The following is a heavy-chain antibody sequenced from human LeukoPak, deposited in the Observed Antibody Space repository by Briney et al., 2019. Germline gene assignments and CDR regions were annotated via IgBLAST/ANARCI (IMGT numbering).Heavy chain of an antibody. Sequence: PGGSLRLSCAASGFTFSSYEMNWVRQAPGKGLEWVSYISSSGSTIYYADSVKGRFTISRDNAKNSLYLQMNSLRAEDTAVYYCARDRSMATRLWTPTDYWGQGTLVNVSS. CDR2: ISSSGSTI. CDR3: ARDRSMATRLWTPTDY. J-gene: IGHJ4*02. CDR1: GFTFSSYE. D-gene: IGHD6-6*01. V-gene: IGHV3-48*03.